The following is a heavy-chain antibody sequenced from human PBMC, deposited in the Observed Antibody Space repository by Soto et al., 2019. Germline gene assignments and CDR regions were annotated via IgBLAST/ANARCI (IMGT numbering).Heavy chain of an antibody. CDR1: GGSISSYY. V-gene: IGHV4-59*01. D-gene: IGHD1-20*01. Sequence: QVQLQESGPGLVKPSETLSLTCTVSGGSISSYYWSWIRQPPGKGLEWIGYIYYSGITNYNPSLKSRVTISVDTSKNQFSLKLSSVTAADTAVYYCAMYMSHYFYGMDVWGQGTTVTVSS. CDR3: AMYMSHYFYGMDV. CDR2: IYYSGIT. J-gene: IGHJ6*02.